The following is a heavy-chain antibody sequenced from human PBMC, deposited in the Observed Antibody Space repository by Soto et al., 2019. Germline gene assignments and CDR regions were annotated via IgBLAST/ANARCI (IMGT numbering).Heavy chain of an antibody. D-gene: IGHD3-3*01. V-gene: IGHV4-34*01. CDR1: GGSFSGYY. CDR2: INHSGST. CDR3: ARAGRYYDFWSGYYGGYYYYGMDV. Sequence: SETLSLTCAVYGGSFSGYYWSWIRQPPGKGLEWIGEINHSGSTNYNPSLKSRVTISVDTSKNQFSLKLSSVTAADTAVYYCARAGRYYDFWSGYYGGYYYYGMDVWGQGTTVTVSS. J-gene: IGHJ6*02.